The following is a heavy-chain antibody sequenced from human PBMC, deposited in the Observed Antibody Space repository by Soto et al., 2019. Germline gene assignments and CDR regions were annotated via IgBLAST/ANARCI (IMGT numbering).Heavy chain of an antibody. CDR3: ARYCSGGSCYSLGGYYYYGMDV. D-gene: IGHD2-15*01. V-gene: IGHV1-69*12. Sequence: QVQLVQSGAEVKKPGSSVKVSCKASGGTFSSYAISWVRQAPGQGLEWMGGIIPIFGTANYAQKFQGRVTITADESTSTAYMELSSLTSEDTAVYYCARYCSGGSCYSLGGYYYYGMDVWGQGTTVTVSS. J-gene: IGHJ6*02. CDR1: GGTFSSYA. CDR2: IIPIFGTA.